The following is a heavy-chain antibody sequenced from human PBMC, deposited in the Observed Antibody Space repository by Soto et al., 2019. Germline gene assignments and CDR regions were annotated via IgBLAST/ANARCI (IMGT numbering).Heavy chain of an antibody. Sequence: EVQLLEAGGGLVQPGGSLRLSCAASGFTFSSYAMSWVRQSPGKGLEWISAVSGSGGSTYYADAVKGRFTISRDNSKDTLYLPMNNLRAEDTAVYYCAKPADYNWNDYWGQGTLVTVSS. CDR1: GFTFSSYA. V-gene: IGHV3-23*01. CDR3: AKPADYNWNDY. CDR2: VSGSGGST. J-gene: IGHJ4*02. D-gene: IGHD1-20*01.